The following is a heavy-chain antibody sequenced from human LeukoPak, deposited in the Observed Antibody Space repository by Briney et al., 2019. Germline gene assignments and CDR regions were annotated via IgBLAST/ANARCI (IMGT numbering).Heavy chain of an antibody. Sequence: PSETLSLTCTVSGVSISSYYWSRIRQPPGKGLEWIGYIYYSGSTNYNPSLKSRVTISVDASKNQFSLKLSSVTAADTAVYYCARIMGHFDFWGPGTLVTVSS. CDR2: IYYSGST. J-gene: IGHJ4*02. D-gene: IGHD1-26*01. V-gene: IGHV4-59*01. CDR1: GVSISSYY. CDR3: ARIMGHFDF.